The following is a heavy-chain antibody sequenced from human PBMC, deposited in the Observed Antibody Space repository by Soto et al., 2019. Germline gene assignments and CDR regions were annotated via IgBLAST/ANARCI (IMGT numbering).Heavy chain of an antibody. Sequence: KPSETLSLTCTVSGGSISSSSYYWGWIRQPPGKGLEWIGSIYYSGSTYYNPSLKSRVTISVDTSKNQFSLKLSSVTAADTAVYYCARHGHYDFWSGYGYWYFDYWGQGTLVTVSS. V-gene: IGHV4-39*01. CDR2: IYYSGST. J-gene: IGHJ4*02. CDR1: GGSISSSSYY. CDR3: ARHGHYDFWSGYGYWYFDY. D-gene: IGHD3-3*01.